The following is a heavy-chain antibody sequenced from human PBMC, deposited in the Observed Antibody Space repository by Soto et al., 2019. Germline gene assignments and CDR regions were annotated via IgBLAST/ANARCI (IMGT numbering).Heavy chain of an antibody. Sequence: GASVKVSCKASGYTFTGYYMHWVRQAPGQGLEWMGWINPNSGGTNYAQKFQGWVTMTRDTSISTAYMELSRLRSDDTAVYYCARGSMVGAHGSGTSVFGYYYGMDVWGQGTTVTVSS. J-gene: IGHJ6*02. V-gene: IGHV1-2*04. D-gene: IGHD3-10*01. CDR1: GYTFTGYY. CDR2: INPNSGGT. CDR3: ARGSMVGAHGSGTSVFGYYYGMDV.